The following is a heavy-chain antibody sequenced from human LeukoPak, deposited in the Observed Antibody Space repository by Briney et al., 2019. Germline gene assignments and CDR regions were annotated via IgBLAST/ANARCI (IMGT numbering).Heavy chain of an antibody. J-gene: IGHJ4*02. CDR2: ITGGGDTT. V-gene: IGHV3-23*01. Sequence: GWSLRLSCAASGFTFSSYAMTWVRQAPGKGLEWVSAITGGGDTTYYADSVKGRFTISRDNSKNTLYLQMNSLRAEDTAVYYCAKDSNSVWGQGTLVTVSS. CDR1: GFTFSSYA. CDR3: AKDSNSV. D-gene: IGHD5/OR15-5a*01.